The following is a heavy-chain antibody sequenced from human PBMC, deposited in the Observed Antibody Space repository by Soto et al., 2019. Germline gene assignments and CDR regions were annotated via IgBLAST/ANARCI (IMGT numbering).Heavy chain of an antibody. CDR1: GFTFSSYS. J-gene: IGHJ3*02. CDR2: ISSSSSTI. Sequence: GGSLRLSCAASGFTFSSYSMNWVRQAPGKGLEWVSYISSSSSTIYYADSVKGRFTISRDNAKNSLYLQMNSLRAEDTAVYYCARGRRCSSTSCYRFYAFDIWGQGTMVTVS. D-gene: IGHD2-2*01. V-gene: IGHV3-48*01. CDR3: ARGRRCSSTSCYRFYAFDI.